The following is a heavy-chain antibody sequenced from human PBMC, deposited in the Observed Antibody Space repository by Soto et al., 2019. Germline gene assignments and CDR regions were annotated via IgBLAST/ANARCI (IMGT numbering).Heavy chain of an antibody. CDR1: GGSISSYY. V-gene: IGHV4-59*01. D-gene: IGHD1-20*01. CDR3: ARYKSNYYYGMDV. Sequence: QVQLQESGPGLVKPSETLSLTCTVSGGSISSYYWSWIRQPPGKGLEWIGYLCYSGITNYNPSLXXRXAISVDTSKNQFSLKLSSVTAADTAVYYCARYKSNYYYGMDVWGQGTTVTVSS. CDR2: LCYSGIT. J-gene: IGHJ6*02.